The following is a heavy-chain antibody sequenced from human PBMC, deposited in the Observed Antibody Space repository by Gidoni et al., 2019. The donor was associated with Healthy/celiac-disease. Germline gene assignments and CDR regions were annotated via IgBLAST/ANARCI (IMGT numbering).Heavy chain of an antibody. CDR2: ISSSSSTI. J-gene: IGHJ3*02. V-gene: IGHV3-48*01. CDR3: ARDPPVYYYDSSGYAFDI. D-gene: IGHD3-22*01. Sequence: EVQLVESGGGLVQPGGSLSLSCPASGFTFSSYSMNWVRQAPGKGLEWVSYISSSSSTIYYADSVKGRFTISRDNAKNSLYLQMNSLRAEDTAVYYCARDPPVYYYDSSGYAFDIWGQGTMVTVSS. CDR1: GFTFSSYS.